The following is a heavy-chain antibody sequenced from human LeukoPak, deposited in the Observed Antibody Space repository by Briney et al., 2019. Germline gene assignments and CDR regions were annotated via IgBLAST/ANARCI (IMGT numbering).Heavy chain of an antibody. V-gene: IGHV3-48*03. CDR3: ARDLWHSSGVFDY. CDR1: GFTFSSYE. D-gene: IGHD6-19*01. CDR2: ISSSGSTI. Sequence: GGSLRLSCAASGFTFSSYEMNWVRQAPGKGPEWVSYISSSGSTIYYADSVKGRFTISRDNAKNSLYLQMNSLRAEDTAVYYCARDLWHSSGVFDYWGQGTLVTVSS. J-gene: IGHJ4*02.